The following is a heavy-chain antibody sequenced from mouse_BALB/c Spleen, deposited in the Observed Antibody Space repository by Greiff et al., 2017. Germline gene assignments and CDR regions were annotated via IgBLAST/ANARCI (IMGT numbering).Heavy chain of an antibody. Sequence: DVQLVESGPELVKPGASMKISCKASGYSFTGYTMNWVKQSHGKNLEWIGLINPYNGGTSYNQKFKGKATLTVDKSSSTAYMELLSLTSEDSAVYYCARGATMITTYYFDYWGQGTTLTVSS. CDR3: ARGATMITTYYFDY. CDR2: INPYNGGT. V-gene: IGHV1-18*01. J-gene: IGHJ2*01. D-gene: IGHD2-4*01. CDR1: GYSFTGYT.